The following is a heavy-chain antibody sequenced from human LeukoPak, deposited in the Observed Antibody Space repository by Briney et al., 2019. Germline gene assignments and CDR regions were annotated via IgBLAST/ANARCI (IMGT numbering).Heavy chain of an antibody. D-gene: IGHD6-25*01. CDR1: GFTFDDYA. CDR2: ISWNGGSI. V-gene: IGHV3-9*01. J-gene: IGHJ4*02. CDR3: AKATTRAAYYFDY. Sequence: GGSLRLSCAASGFTFDDYAMHWVRQAPGRGLEWVSSISWNGGSIGYADSVKGRFTISRDNAKNSLYLLMNSLRVEDTALYYCAKATTRAAYYFDYWGQGTLVTVSS.